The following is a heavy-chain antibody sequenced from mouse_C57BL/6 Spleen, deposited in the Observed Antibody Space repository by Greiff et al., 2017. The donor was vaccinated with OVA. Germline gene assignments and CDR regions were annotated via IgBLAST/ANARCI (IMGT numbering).Heavy chain of an antibody. V-gene: IGHV1-50*01. CDR3: GGGYYAMAY. Sequence: QVQLQQPGAELVKPGASVKLSCKASGYTFTSYWMQWVKQRPGQGLEWIGEIDPSDSYTNYNQKFKGKATLTVDTSSSTAYMQLSSLTSEDSAVYYCGGGYYAMAYWGQGTSVTVSA. J-gene: IGHJ4*01. CDR1: GYTFTSYW. CDR2: IDPSDSYT. D-gene: IGHD1-1*02.